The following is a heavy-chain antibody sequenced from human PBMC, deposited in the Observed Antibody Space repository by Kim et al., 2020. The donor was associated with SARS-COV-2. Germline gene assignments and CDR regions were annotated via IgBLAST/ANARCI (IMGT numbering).Heavy chain of an antibody. CDR3: ALTTYYYGSGSQGGFDY. Sequence: ASVKVSCKASGYTFTKNAMHWVRQAPGQRLEWMEWIIVDSDNTKYSQNFQGRVTITRDTSASTVYMELSSLRSEDAAVYYCALTTYYYGSGSQGGFDYWGQGTLVTVSS. J-gene: IGHJ4*02. CDR2: IIVDSDNT. V-gene: IGHV1-3*01. CDR1: GYTFTKNA. D-gene: IGHD3-10*01.